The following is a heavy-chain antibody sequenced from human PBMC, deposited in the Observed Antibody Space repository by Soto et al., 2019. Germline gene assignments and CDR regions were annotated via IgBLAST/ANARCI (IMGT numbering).Heavy chain of an antibody. CDR3: AKDPQYYFSGTSLPVDY. CDR2: ISGSGSGT. D-gene: IGHD3-10*01. J-gene: IGHJ4*02. CDR1: GFTFSRYV. V-gene: IGHV3-23*01. Sequence: GGSLRLSCAASGFTFSRYVMSWVRQAPGKGLEWVSAISGSGSGTFYADSVKGRFTISRDNSRNTLYLQMNSLRAEDTAVYYCAKDPQYYFSGTSLPVDYWGQGTLVTVSS.